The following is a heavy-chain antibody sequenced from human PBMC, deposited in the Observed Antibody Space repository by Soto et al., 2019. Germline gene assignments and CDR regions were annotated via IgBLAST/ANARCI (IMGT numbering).Heavy chain of an antibody. J-gene: IGHJ6*02. Sequence: SETVSLTCTVSGGSISSSSYCCGWLRQPPGKGLEWIGSIYYSGSTYYNPSLKSRVTISVDTSKNQFSLKLSSVTAADTAVYYCARSLTTVVTMDVWSQGTTVTGS. V-gene: IGHV4-39*01. CDR2: IYYSGST. D-gene: IGHD4-17*01. CDR3: ARSLTTVVTMDV. CDR1: GGSISSSSYC.